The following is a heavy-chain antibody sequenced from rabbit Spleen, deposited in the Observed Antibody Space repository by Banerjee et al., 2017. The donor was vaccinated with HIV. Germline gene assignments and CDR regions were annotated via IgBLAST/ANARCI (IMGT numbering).Heavy chain of an antibody. D-gene: IGHD8-1*01. CDR1: GFDFSSNA. J-gene: IGHJ4*01. Sequence: QEQLVESGGGLVQPEGSLTVTCKASGFDFSSNAMCWVRQAPGKGPEWIACIAGGSSGFTYSATWAKGRFTISRTSSTTVTLQMTSLTIADTATYFCARDGAGGSYFALWGPGTLVTV. CDR3: ARDGAGGSYFAL. V-gene: IGHV1S45*01. CDR2: IAGGSSGFT.